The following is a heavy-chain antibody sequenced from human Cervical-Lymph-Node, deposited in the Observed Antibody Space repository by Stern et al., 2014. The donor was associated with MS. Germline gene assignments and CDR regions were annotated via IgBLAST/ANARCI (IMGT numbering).Heavy chain of an antibody. V-gene: IGHV4-61*02. Sequence: VQLVESGPGLVKPSQTLSLTCTVSGGSISSSGYYWSWIRQPADKGLEWIGRIHDSGSTYYNPSLKSRVTISMDTAKNQFSLKLPFFTAADTAVYYCAPTRWDLFTWNWFDPWGQGTLVTVSS. CDR1: GGSISSSGYY. J-gene: IGHJ5*02. D-gene: IGHD1-26*01. CDR3: APTRWDLFTWNWFDP. CDR2: IHDSGST.